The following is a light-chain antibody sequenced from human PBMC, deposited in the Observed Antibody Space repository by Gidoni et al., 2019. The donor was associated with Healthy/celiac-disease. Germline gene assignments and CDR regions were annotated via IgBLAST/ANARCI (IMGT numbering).Light chain of an antibody. CDR2: WAS. V-gene: IGKV4-1*01. Sequence: DIVMTQSPVSLAVSLGERATINCKSSQSVLYSSNTKNYLAWYQQKPGQPPKLLIYWASTRESGVPDRFSGSGSGTDFTLTISSLQAEDVAVYYCQQYYSTPYTFGQGTKLEIK. CDR3: QQYYSTPYT. CDR1: QSVLYSSNTKNY. J-gene: IGKJ2*01.